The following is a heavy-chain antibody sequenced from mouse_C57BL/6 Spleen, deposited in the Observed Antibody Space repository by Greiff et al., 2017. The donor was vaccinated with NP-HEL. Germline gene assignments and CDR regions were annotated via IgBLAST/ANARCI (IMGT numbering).Heavy chain of an antibody. V-gene: IGHV1-53*01. CDR2: INPSNGGT. J-gene: IGHJ4*01. CDR1: GYTFTSYW. D-gene: IGHD1-1*01. Sequence: VKLQQPGTELVKPGASVKLSCKASGYTFTSYWMHWVKQRPGQGLEWIGNINPSNGGTNYNEKFKSKATLTVDKSSSTAYMQLSSLTSEDSAVYYCATVVATKMGAMDYWGQGTSVTVSS. CDR3: ATVVATKMGAMDY.